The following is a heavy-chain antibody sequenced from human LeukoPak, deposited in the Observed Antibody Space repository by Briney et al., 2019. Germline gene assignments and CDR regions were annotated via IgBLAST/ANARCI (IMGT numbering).Heavy chain of an antibody. CDR1: GYTFTGYY. V-gene: IGHV1-2*06. Sequence: ASVKVSCKASGYTFTGYYMHWVRQAPGQGLEWMGRINPNSGGTNYAQKFQGRVTMTRDTSISTAYRELSRLRSDDTAVYYCALTQTYYYDSSGYYVLDYWGQGTLVTVSS. CDR2: INPNSGGT. D-gene: IGHD3-22*01. CDR3: ALTQTYYYDSSGYYVLDY. J-gene: IGHJ4*02.